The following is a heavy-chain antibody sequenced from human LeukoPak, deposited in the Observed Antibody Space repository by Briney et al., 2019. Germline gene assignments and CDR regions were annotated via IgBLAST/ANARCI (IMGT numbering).Heavy chain of an antibody. J-gene: IGHJ4*02. Sequence: GGSLRLSCATSGFTFSNYEMNWVRQAPGKGLEWVSYISSSGSTMYYADSVKGRFTISRDNSKNTLYLQMNSLRAEDTAVYYCAGDSSGYPADYWGQGTLVTVSS. CDR2: ISSSGSTM. D-gene: IGHD3-22*01. CDR1: GFTFSNYE. CDR3: AGDSSGYPADY. V-gene: IGHV3-48*03.